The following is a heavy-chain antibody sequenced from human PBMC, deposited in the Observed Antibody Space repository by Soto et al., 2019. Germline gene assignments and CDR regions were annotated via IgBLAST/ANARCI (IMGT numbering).Heavy chain of an antibody. Sequence: PGGSLRLSCAASGFTVGNNYMSWVRQAPGKRLEWVSLIYSTGTTRYADSVKGRFTVSRDNAKNTLYLQMNSLRAEDTAVYYCAKDGRGSGSHYNSFGYCGQGTLVTVSS. D-gene: IGHD3-10*01. CDR3: AKDGRGSGSHYNSFGY. CDR1: GFTVGNNY. J-gene: IGHJ4*02. V-gene: IGHV3-53*01. CDR2: IYSTGTT.